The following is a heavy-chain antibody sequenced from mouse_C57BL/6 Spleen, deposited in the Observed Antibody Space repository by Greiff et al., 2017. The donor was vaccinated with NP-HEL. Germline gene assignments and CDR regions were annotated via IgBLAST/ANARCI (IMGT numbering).Heavy chain of an antibody. CDR1: GYAFSSSW. V-gene: IGHV1-82*01. J-gene: IGHJ1*03. CDR2: IYPGDGDT. Sequence: VQLQQSGPELVKPGASVKISCKASGYAFSSSWMNWVKQRPGKGLEWIGRIYPGDGDTNYNGKFKGKATLTADKSSSTAYMQLSSLTSEDSAVYFCARGGPRYFDVWGTGTTVTVSS. CDR3: ARGGPRYFDV.